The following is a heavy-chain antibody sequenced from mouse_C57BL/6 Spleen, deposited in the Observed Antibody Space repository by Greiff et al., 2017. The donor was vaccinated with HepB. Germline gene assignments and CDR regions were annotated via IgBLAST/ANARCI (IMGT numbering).Heavy chain of an antibody. J-gene: IGHJ3*01. CDR3: ATLDSSGSGFAY. D-gene: IGHD3-2*02. CDR2: IYPGDGDT. V-gene: IGHV1-82*01. CDR1: GYAFSSSW. Sequence: QVQLQQSGPELVKPGDSVKISCKASGYAFSSSWMNWVKQRPGKGLEWIGRIYPGDGDTNYNGKFKGKATLTADKSSSTAYMQLSSLTSEDSAVYFCATLDSSGSGFAYWGQGTLVTVSA.